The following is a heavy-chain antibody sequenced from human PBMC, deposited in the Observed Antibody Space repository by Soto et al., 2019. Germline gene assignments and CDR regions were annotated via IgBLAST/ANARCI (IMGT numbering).Heavy chain of an antibody. Sequence: EVQLLESGGGLVQPGGSLRLSCVASGFTFTSYAMSWVRQAPGKGLEWVSAISGSGGFTYNADSVKGRFTISRDNSKNTLYVQMNSLRAEDTAVYYCTTHIVGSTGWYFDYWGQGILVTVSS. CDR1: GFTFTSYA. D-gene: IGHD1-26*01. CDR3: TTHIVGSTGWYFDY. J-gene: IGHJ4*02. V-gene: IGHV3-23*01. CDR2: ISGSGGFT.